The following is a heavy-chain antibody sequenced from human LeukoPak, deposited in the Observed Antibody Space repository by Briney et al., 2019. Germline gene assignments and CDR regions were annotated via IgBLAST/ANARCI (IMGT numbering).Heavy chain of an antibody. J-gene: IGHJ4*02. D-gene: IGHD3-16*01. Sequence: GGSLRLSCAASGFTVSSNYMSWVRQAPGKGLEWVSVIYSGGSTYYADSVKGRFTISRDNSKNTLYLQMNSLRAEDTAVYYCARDYDYNYFDYWGQGTLVTVSS. CDR2: IYSGGST. CDR3: ARDYDYNYFDY. V-gene: IGHV3-66*01. CDR1: GFTVSSNY.